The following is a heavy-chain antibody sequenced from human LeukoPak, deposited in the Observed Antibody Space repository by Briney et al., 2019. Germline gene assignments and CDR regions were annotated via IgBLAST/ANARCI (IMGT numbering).Heavy chain of an antibody. CDR3: ARFRSYSVVVPAAIRDYYYGMDV. V-gene: IGHV1-8*01. CDR2: MNPNSGNT. Sequence: ASVKVSCKASGYTFTSYDINWVRQATGQGLEWMGWMNPNSGNTGYAQKFQGRVTMTRNTSISTAYMELSSLRSEDTAVYYCARFRSYSVVVPAAIRDYYYGMDVWGQGTTVTVSS. J-gene: IGHJ6*02. D-gene: IGHD2-2*02. CDR1: GYTFTSYD.